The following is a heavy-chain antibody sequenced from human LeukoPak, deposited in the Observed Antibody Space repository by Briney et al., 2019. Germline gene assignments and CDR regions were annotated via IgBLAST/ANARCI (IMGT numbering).Heavy chain of an antibody. J-gene: IGHJ4*02. CDR1: GFTFSSSW. D-gene: IGHD2-15*01. V-gene: IGHV1-2*02. CDR3: ARRTVVAATYYFDF. Sequence: PGGSLRLSCAASGFTFSSSWMHWVRQAPGQGLEWMGWINPNSGGTDFAQKFQGRVTMTRDTSISTAYMELSSLTSDDTAVYYCARRTVVAATYYFDFWGQGTLVTVSS. CDR2: INPNSGGT.